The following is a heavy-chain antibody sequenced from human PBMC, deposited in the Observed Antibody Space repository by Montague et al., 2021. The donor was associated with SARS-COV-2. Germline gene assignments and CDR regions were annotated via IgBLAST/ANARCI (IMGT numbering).Heavy chain of an antibody. Sequence: SETLSLTCAVYGGSFSNYYWSWIRQPPGEGLQWIGEIHHSGGTNYNPSLKSRVTISVDTSKSQLSLKLSSVTAADTAVYYCTRGRAISTLFVPHQRWLDPWGQGTLVTVSS. CDR3: TRGRAISTLFVPHQRWLDP. V-gene: IGHV4-34*01. J-gene: IGHJ5*02. CDR1: GGSFSNYY. CDR2: IHHSGGT. D-gene: IGHD3-9*01.